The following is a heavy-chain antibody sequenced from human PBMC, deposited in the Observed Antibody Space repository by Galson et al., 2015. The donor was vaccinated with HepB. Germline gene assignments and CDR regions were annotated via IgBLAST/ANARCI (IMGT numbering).Heavy chain of an antibody. CDR2: ISAYNGNT. Sequence: SVKVSCKASGYTFTNYGFTWVRQAPGQGLEWMGWISAYNGNTNYAQKLQGRVTMTTDTSTSTAYMELRSLRSDDTAVYYCARGTGDQPYYYYYGMDVWGQGTTVTVSS. V-gene: IGHV1-18*01. D-gene: IGHD4-17*01. J-gene: IGHJ6*02. CDR1: GYTFTNYG. CDR3: ARGTGDQPYYYYYGMDV.